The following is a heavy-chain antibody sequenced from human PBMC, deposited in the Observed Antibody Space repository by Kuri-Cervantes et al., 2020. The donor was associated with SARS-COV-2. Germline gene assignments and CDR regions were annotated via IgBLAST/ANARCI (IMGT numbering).Heavy chain of an antibody. CDR1: GYSISSGYY. CDR2: IYHSVST. J-gene: IGHJ6*03. CDR3: ARQEWELLGAGYYYYMDV. V-gene: IGHV4-38-2*01. D-gene: IGHD1-26*01. Sequence: SQTLSLTCAVSGYSISSGYYWGWIRQPPGKGLEWIGSIYHSVSTYYNPSLKSRVTISVDTSKNQFSLKLSSVTAADTAVYYCARQEWELLGAGYYYYMDVWGKGTTVTVSS.